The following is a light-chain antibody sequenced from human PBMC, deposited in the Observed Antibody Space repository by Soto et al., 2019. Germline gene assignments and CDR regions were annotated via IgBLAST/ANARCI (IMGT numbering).Light chain of an antibody. V-gene: IGKV2-28*01. CDR3: MQALQTPQYT. Sequence: DIVMTQSPLSLPVIPGEPAAISCRSSQSLLHSNGYNYLNWYLQKPGQSPQLLICLGSNRASGVPDRVSGSGSGADFALEISKVEAEDVGVYYCMQALQTPQYTFGQGTKLEI. CDR2: LGS. CDR1: QSLLHSNGYNY. J-gene: IGKJ2*01.